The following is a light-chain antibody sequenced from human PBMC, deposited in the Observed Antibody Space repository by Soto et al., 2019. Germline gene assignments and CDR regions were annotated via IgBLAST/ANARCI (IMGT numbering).Light chain of an antibody. CDR3: QSYDIRLSYV. CDR2: GNS. CDR1: SSNIGAGYD. Sequence: QSVLTQPPSVSGAPGQRVTISCTGSSSNIGAGYDVHWYQQLPGTAPKLLLYGNSNRPSGVPDRFSGSKSGTSASLAITGLQAEDEADYYCQSYDIRLSYVFGTGTKLTVL. V-gene: IGLV1-40*01. J-gene: IGLJ1*01.